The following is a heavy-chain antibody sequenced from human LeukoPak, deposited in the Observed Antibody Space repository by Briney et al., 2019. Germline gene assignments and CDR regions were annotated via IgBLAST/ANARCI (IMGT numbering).Heavy chain of an antibody. Sequence: SETLSLTCTVSGGSISSSSDYWGWIRQPPGKGLEWIGTIYYSGSTYYNASLKSRVTTSVDTSKNQFSLKLSSVTAADTAVYYCARSPGGALNWFDPWGQGTLVTVSS. V-gene: IGHV4-39*01. CDR1: GGSISSSSDY. CDR2: IYYSGST. CDR3: ARSPGGALNWFDP. D-gene: IGHD1-1*01. J-gene: IGHJ5*02.